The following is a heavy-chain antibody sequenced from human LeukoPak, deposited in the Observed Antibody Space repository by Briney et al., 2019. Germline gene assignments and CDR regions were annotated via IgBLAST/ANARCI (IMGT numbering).Heavy chain of an antibody. V-gene: IGHV1-69*05. CDR3: ASGYSSGWYANWFDP. J-gene: IGHJ5*02. D-gene: IGHD6-19*01. Sequence: ASVEVSCKASGGTFSSYAISWVRQAPGQGLEWMGGIIPIFGTANYAQKFQGRVTITTDESTSTAYMELSSLRSEDTAVYYCASGYSSGWYANWFDPWGQGTLVTVSS. CDR1: GGTFSSYA. CDR2: IIPIFGTA.